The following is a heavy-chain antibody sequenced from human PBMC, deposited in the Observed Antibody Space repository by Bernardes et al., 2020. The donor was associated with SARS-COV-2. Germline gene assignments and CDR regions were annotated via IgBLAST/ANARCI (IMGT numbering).Heavy chain of an antibody. J-gene: IGHJ4*02. CDR2: ISWYSGSI. D-gene: IGHD3-22*01. Sequence: GGSLRLSRAASGFTFDDYAMHWVRQAPGKGLEWVSGISWYSGSIGYADSVKGRFTISRDNAKNSLYLQMNSLRAEDTALYYCAKLASGDYDSSGYYYTGDYGGQGNLVTVSS. V-gene: IGHV3-9*01. CDR1: GFTFDDYA. CDR3: AKLASGDYDSSGYYYTGDY.